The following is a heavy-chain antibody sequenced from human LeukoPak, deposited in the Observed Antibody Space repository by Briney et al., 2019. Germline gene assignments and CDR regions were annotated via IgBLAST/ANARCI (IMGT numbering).Heavy chain of an antibody. CDR3: ARRSLLWLEENAFDI. CDR1: GGSISSSSYY. Sequence: PSETLSLTCTVSGGSISSSSYYWGWIRQPPGKGLEWIGSIFYTATTSSTPSLTPRLSIPLDTSHPQFSLQLSSVTPAATAVYYCARRSLLWLEENAFDICGQGTMVTVSS. CDR2: IFYTATT. D-gene: IGHD3-10*01. V-gene: IGHV4-39*01. J-gene: IGHJ3*02.